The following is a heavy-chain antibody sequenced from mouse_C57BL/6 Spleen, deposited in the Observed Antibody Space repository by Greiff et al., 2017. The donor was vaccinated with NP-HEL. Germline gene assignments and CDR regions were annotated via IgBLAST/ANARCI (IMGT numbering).Heavy chain of an antibody. CDR2: ISSGGDYI. V-gene: IGHV5-9-1*02. CDR3: TRVGDDDDSVYHAMDY. CDR1: GFTFSSYA. J-gene: IGHJ4*01. D-gene: IGHD2-4*01. Sequence: EVQLVESGEGLVKPGGSLKLSCAASGFTFSSYAMSWVRQTPEKRLEWVAYISSGGDYIYYADTVKGRFTISRDNARNTPYLQMSSLKSEDTAMYYCTRVGDDDDSVYHAMDYWGQGTSVTVSS.